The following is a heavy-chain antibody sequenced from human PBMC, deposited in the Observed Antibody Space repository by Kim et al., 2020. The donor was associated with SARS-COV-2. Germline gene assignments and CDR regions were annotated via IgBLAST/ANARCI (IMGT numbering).Heavy chain of an antibody. Sequence: QGRVTMTRDTSTSTVYMELSSLRSEDTAVYYCARDEDPVAGTYYYGMDVWGQGTTVTVSS. D-gene: IGHD6-19*01. CDR3: ARDEDPVAGTYYYGMDV. V-gene: IGHV1-46*01. J-gene: IGHJ6*02.